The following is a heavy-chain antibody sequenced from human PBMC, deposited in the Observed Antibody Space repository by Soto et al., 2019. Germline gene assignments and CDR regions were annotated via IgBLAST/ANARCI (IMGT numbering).Heavy chain of an antibody. CDR1: GFTVSSNY. V-gene: IGHV3-66*01. CDR2: IYSGGST. D-gene: IGHD2-21*02. J-gene: IGHJ6*02. Sequence: GGSLRLSCAASGFTVSSNYMSWVRQAPGKGLEWVSVIYSGGSTYYADSVKGRFTISRDNSKNTLYLQMNSLRAEDTAVYYCARDLVVVTARSYYYYGMDVWGQGTTVIASS. CDR3: ARDLVVVTARSYYYYGMDV.